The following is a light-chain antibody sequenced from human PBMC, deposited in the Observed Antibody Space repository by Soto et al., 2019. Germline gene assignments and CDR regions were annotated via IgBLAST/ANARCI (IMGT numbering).Light chain of an antibody. J-gene: IGKJ2*01. CDR2: DTF. CDR1: QSVNSY. CDR3: QHRTSRYT. Sequence: DIVLTQSPATLSLSPGERATLSCTASQSVNSYLAWYQHRPGQAPRLLIYDTFNRATGVPARFSGSGSGTDFTLTISSLEREDYAVYYCQHRTSRYTFGQGTKVETK. V-gene: IGKV3-11*01.